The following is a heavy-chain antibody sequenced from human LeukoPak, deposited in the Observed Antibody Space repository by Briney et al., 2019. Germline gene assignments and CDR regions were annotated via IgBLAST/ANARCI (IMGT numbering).Heavy chain of an antibody. D-gene: IGHD6-13*01. CDR2: MNPNSGRT. Sequence: ASVKVSCKASGYTLTSYDINWVRQATGQGLEWMGWMNPNSGRTGYAQNFQGRITITRNTSISTAYMELSSLRSEDTAVYYCASSGSSSWYYFDYWGQGTLVTVSS. CDR3: ASSGSSSWYYFDY. V-gene: IGHV1-8*01. CDR1: GYTLTSYD. J-gene: IGHJ4*02.